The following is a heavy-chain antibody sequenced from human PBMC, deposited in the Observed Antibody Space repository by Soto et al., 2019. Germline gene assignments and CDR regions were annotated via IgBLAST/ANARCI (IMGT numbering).Heavy chain of an antibody. J-gene: IGHJ6*02. CDR2: INPNSGGT. CDR3: ARGSSSGYYYYYGMDV. V-gene: IGHV1-2*02. CDR1: GYIFTNYG. D-gene: IGHD6-6*01. Sequence: ASVKVSCKASGYIFTNYGINWVRQAPGQGLEWMGWINPNSGGTNYAQKFQGRVTMTRDTSISTAYMELSRLRSDDTAVYYCARGSSSGYYYYYGMDVWGQGTTVTVSS.